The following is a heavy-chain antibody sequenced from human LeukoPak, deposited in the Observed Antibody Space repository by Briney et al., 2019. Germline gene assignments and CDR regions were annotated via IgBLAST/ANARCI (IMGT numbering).Heavy chain of an antibody. CDR2: ISGSGGST. J-gene: IGHJ6*02. Sequence: GGSLGLSCAASGFTFSSYAMSWVRQAPGKRLEWVSAISGSGGSTYYADSVKGRFTISRDNAKNSLYLQMNSLRAEDTAVYYCARERRSDSSSYYYYGMDVWGQGTTVTVSS. CDR3: ARERRSDSSSYYYYGMDV. D-gene: IGHD6-6*01. CDR1: GFTFSSYA. V-gene: IGHV3-23*01.